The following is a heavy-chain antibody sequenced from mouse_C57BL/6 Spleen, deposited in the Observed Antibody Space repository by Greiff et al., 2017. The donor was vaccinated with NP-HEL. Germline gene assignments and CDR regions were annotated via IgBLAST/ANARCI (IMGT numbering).Heavy chain of an antibody. Sequence: DVKLVESGAGLVKPGGSLKLSCAASGFTFSSYAMSWVSQTPEQRLEWVAHIISGGDYINYTDTVKGRFTISRDNSRNTRYLQMGSLKSEYTAMYYCTRDYDYEAWFAYWGQGTLVTVSA. D-gene: IGHD2-4*01. J-gene: IGHJ3*01. CDR3: TRDYDYEAWFAY. V-gene: IGHV5-9-1*02. CDR1: GFTFSSYA. CDR2: IISGGDYI.